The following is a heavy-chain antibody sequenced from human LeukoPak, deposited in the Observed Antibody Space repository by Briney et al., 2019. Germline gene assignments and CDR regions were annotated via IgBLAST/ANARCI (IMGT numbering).Heavy chain of an antibody. CDR3: SRCMLRYYYYYGMDV. Sequence: PGGSLRLSCTASGFTFGDYAMSWVRQAPGKGLEWVGFIRSKAYGGTTEYAASVKGRFTISRDDSKSIAYLQMNSLKTEDTAVYYCSRCMLRYYYYYGMDVWGQGTTVTVSS. V-gene: IGHV3-49*04. CDR1: GFTFGDYA. CDR2: IRSKAYGGTT. J-gene: IGHJ6*02. D-gene: IGHD2-8*01.